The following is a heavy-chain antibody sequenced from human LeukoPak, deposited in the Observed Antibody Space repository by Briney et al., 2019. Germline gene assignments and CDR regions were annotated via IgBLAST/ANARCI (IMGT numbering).Heavy chain of an antibody. CDR2: IYYSGST. CDR3: ARLDAASGWYDVFGI. Sequence: PSETLSLTCTVSGGSINSFYWGWIRQPPGMGLEWVGYIYYSGSTNYNPSLRSRVTVSVDTSKKQFSLRLNSVTPADTAVYYCARLDAASGWYDVFGIWGRGTMVTVSS. D-gene: IGHD6-19*01. V-gene: IGHV4-59*01. CDR1: GGSINSFY. J-gene: IGHJ3*02.